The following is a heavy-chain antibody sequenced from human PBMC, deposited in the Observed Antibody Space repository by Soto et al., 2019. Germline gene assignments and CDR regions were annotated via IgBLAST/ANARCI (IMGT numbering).Heavy chain of an antibody. CDR2: IKSKVDGGTT. CDR1: GFTVGSAW. V-gene: IGHV3-15*07. CDR3: TTAPQSALTAEMVRS. J-gene: IGHJ5*02. Sequence: EVQLVESGGGLVKPGGSLRLGCEVSGFTVGSAWMNWVRQAPGKGLVWVGRIKSKVDGGTTDYAEPVKVRFTISIDDLQNTLFPPMESLKTEDTGVYYCTTAPQSALTAEMVRSWGKGTLVTVSS. D-gene: IGHD2-21*02.